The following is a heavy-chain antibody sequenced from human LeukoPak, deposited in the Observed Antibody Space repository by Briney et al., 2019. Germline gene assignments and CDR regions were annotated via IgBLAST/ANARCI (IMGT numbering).Heavy chain of an antibody. V-gene: IGHV3-11*01. CDR3: ARIGTTVAAGTADY. Sequence: TPGRSLRLSCAASGFKFRAYYMGWIRQAPGKRLEWVSYISGSGDARPYADSVKGRFTVSRNNAIDSLYLQMDSLGAEDTAVYYCARIGTTVAAGTADYWGQGTQVTVSS. CDR2: ISGSGDAR. CDR1: GFKFRAYY. D-gene: IGHD6-13*01. J-gene: IGHJ4*02.